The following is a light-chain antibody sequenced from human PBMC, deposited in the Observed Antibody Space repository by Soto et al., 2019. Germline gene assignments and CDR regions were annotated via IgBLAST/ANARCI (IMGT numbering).Light chain of an antibody. CDR3: LQHHSYPAT. Sequence: DIQMTQSPSSLSASVGDRVTITCRASQDIRSALGWYQQKPGQAPTRLIYRTSTSQSGVSSRFSGAGSGTKFTLTISSLQPEDFATYYCLQHHSYPATFGQGT. J-gene: IGKJ2*01. CDR1: QDIRSA. V-gene: IGKV1-17*01. CDR2: RTS.